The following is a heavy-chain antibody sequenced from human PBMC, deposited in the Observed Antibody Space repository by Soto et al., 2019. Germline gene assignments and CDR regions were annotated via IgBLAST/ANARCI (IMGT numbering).Heavy chain of an antibody. J-gene: IGHJ4*02. CDR3: ARDGYSSSPLDY. CDR1: GGSISSGGHY. CDR2: IYYSGST. V-gene: IGHV4-31*03. D-gene: IGHD6-13*01. Sequence: SETLSLTCTVSGGSISSGGHYWSWIRQHPGKGLEWIGYIYYSGSTYYNPSLKSRVTISVDTSKNQFSLKLSSVTAADTAVYYCARDGYSSSPLDYWGQGTLVTVSS.